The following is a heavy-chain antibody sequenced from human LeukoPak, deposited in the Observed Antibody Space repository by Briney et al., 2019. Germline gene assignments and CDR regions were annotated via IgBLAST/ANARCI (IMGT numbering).Heavy chain of an antibody. Sequence: PSETLSLTCTVSGGSISSSSYYWSWVRQPPGKGLEWIGSIYYSGSTYYNPSLKSRVTISVDTSKNQFSLKLSSVTAADTAVYYCARHGGIQLWFHAQNWFDPWGQGTLVTVSS. D-gene: IGHD5-18*01. CDR2: IYYSGST. J-gene: IGHJ5*02. CDR1: GGSISSSSYY. V-gene: IGHV4-39*01. CDR3: ARHGGIQLWFHAQNWFDP.